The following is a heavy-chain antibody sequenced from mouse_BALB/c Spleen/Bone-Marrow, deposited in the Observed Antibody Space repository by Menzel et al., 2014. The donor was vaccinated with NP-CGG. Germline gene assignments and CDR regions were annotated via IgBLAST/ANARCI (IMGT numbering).Heavy chain of an antibody. D-gene: IGHD1-2*01. Sequence: EVQLQQSGAELVKPGASVKLSCTASGFNIEDTYMHWVKQRPEQGQEWIGRIDPANGNTKYDPKFQGKATITADTSSNTAYLQLSSLTSEDTAVYYCAEITTAAYYVMDYWGQGTSVTVSS. V-gene: IGHV14-3*02. CDR2: IDPANGNT. CDR3: AEITTAAYYVMDY. CDR1: GFNIEDTY. J-gene: IGHJ4*01.